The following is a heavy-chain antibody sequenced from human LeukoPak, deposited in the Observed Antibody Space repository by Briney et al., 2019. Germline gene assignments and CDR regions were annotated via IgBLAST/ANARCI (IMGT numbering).Heavy chain of an antibody. D-gene: IGHD3-22*01. CDR1: GYTFTSYD. J-gene: IGHJ4*02. Sequence: GASVKVSCKASGYTFTSYDISWVRQATGQGLEWMGWMSAYNGNTNYAQKLQGRVTMTTDTSTSTAYMELRSLRSDDTAVYYCARRYYYYNSGYYYFDYWGQGTLVTVSS. CDR2: MSAYNGNT. V-gene: IGHV1-18*01. CDR3: ARRYYYYNSGYYYFDY.